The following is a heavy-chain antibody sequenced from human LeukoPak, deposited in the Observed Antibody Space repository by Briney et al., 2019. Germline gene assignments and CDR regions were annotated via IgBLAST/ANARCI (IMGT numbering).Heavy chain of an antibody. CDR1: GGSISSGSYY. J-gene: IGHJ4*02. V-gene: IGHV4-61*02. Sequence: PSQTLSLTCTVSGGSISSGSYYWSWIRQPAGKGLEWIGRIYASGWTNYNPSLKSRVTISGDTSKNQLSLKLSSVTAADTAVYYCATGFGYDFWSGYESYYFDYWGQGTLVTVSS. CDR3: ATGFGYDFWSGYESYYFDY. CDR2: IYASGWT. D-gene: IGHD3-3*01.